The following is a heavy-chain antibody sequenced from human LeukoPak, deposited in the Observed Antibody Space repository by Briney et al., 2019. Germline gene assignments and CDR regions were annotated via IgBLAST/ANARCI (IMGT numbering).Heavy chain of an antibody. CDR2: IISSSSYI. Sequence: PGGSLRLSCAASGFTFSSYSMNWVRQAPGKGLEWVSSIISSSSYIYYADSVKGRFTISRDNAKNSLYLQMNSLRAEDTAVYYCARAMVRGVIIRSTNDYWGQGTLVTVSS. CDR3: ARAMVRGVIIRSTNDY. V-gene: IGHV3-21*01. CDR1: GFTFSSYS. D-gene: IGHD3-10*01. J-gene: IGHJ4*02.